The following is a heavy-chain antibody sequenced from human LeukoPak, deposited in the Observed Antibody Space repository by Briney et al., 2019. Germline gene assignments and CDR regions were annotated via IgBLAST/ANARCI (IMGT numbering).Heavy chain of an antibody. CDR2: ITSGGST. Sequence: GSLKLSCAASGLTVTNNDMNWVRQAPGKPVECVSVITSGGSTYFPDSVKGRFTVSRDNSKNTLSLQMNRLRVEDTAVYYCARDLISGPATHDSWGQGALVTVSS. V-gene: IGHV3-66*01. CDR3: ARDLISGPATHDS. D-gene: IGHD2-15*01. CDR1: GLTVTNND. J-gene: IGHJ4*02.